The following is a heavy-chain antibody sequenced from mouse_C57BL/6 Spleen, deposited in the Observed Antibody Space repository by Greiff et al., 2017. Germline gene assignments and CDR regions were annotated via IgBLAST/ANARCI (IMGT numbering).Heavy chain of an antibody. Sequence: QVQLQQSGAELVKPGASVKLSCKASGYTFTSYWMQWVKQRPGQGLEWIGEIDPSDSYTNYNQKFKGKATLTVDTSSSTAYMQLSSLTSEDSAVXYCAKGSLDYWGQGTTLTVSS. CDR1: GYTFTSYW. CDR3: AKGSLDY. D-gene: IGHD1-1*02. V-gene: IGHV1-50*01. J-gene: IGHJ2*01. CDR2: IDPSDSYT.